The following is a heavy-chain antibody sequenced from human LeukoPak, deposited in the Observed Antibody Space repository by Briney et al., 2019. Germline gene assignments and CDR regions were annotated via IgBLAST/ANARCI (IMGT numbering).Heavy chain of an antibody. CDR1: GFIFSKAW. V-gene: IGHV3-15*01. J-gene: IGHJ4*02. CDR3: STSTEPGLDY. D-gene: IGHD3/OR15-3a*01. CDR2: IRSKAHGGTT. Sequence: PGGSLRLSCAASGFIFSKAWMSWVRQVPGKGLEWVGRIRSKAHGGTTDYAAPVKGRFTISRDDSKNTLNFQMNSLKTEDTAVYYCSTSTEPGLDYWGQGNLVTVSS.